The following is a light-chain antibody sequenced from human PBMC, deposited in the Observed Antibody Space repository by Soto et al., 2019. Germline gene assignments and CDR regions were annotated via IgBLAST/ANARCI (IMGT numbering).Light chain of an antibody. J-gene: IGKJ1*01. Sequence: EIVLTQSPGTLSLSPGERATLSCRASQRVSSTYLAWYQQKPGQAPRLLIYGASSRATGIPDMFSGRGSGADFTLTISRLEPEDFAVYYCQQYGTSPRTFGQGTRVEIK. CDR2: GAS. CDR1: QRVSSTY. V-gene: IGKV3-20*01. CDR3: QQYGTSPRT.